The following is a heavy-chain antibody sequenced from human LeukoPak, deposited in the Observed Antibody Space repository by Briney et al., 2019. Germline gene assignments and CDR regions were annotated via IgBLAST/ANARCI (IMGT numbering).Heavy chain of an antibody. J-gene: IGHJ5*02. Sequence: PGGSLRLSCVTSGFRFSSYSMNWMRQAPGKGLEWVSYISNTSSDTQYADSVMGRFTISRDNAKSSLYLQMDSLRAEDTAVYYCARCHYEPIVATGWFDPWGQGTLVTVSS. D-gene: IGHD5-12*01. CDR1: GFRFSSYS. CDR2: ISNTSSDT. V-gene: IGHV3-21*01. CDR3: ARCHYEPIVATGWFDP.